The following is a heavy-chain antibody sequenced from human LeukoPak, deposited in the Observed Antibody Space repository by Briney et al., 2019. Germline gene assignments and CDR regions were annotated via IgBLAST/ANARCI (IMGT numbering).Heavy chain of an antibody. CDR1: GFTFSSYS. V-gene: IGHV3-21*01. CDR3: ARSIAVAGTSA. D-gene: IGHD6-19*01. J-gene: IGHJ5*02. Sequence: GGSLRLSCAASGFTFSSYSMNWVRQAPGKGLEWVSSISSSSSYIYYADSVKGQFTISRDNAKNSLYLQMNSLRAEDTAVYYCARSIAVAGTSAWGQGTLVTVSS. CDR2: ISSSSSYI.